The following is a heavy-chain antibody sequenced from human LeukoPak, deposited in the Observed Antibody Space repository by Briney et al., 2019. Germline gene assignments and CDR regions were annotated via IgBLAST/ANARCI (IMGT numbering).Heavy chain of an antibody. Sequence: GGSLRLSCAASGFTFTNYAMAWVRQAPGKGLEWVANIKQDGSTKHYADSLKGRFTISRDNPKNTLYLQMNSLKPDDTAVYYCARDTDGSLDYWGQGILVTVAS. CDR2: IKQDGSTK. CDR1: GFTFTNYA. D-gene: IGHD1-26*01. J-gene: IGHJ4*02. V-gene: IGHV3-7*01. CDR3: ARDTDGSLDY.